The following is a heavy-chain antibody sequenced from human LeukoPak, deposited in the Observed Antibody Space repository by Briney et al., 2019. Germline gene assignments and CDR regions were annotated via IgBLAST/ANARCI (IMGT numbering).Heavy chain of an antibody. CDR2: ITGSSDKT. Sequence: GGSLRLSCATSGFTLSSYAMNWVRHAPGKGLEWVSGITGSSDKTFYADSVKGRFTISRDSSKNTMYLQMNSLRGEDSAVYYCAKDLSSSWQIDYWGQGTLVTVSS. D-gene: IGHD6-13*01. J-gene: IGHJ4*02. V-gene: IGHV3-23*01. CDR3: AKDLSSSWQIDY. CDR1: GFTLSSYA.